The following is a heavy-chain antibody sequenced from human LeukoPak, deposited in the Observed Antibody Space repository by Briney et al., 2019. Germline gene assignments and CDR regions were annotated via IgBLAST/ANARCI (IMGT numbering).Heavy chain of an antibody. Sequence: SETLSLTCTVSGDSINNSSYYWGWIRQPPGKGPEWLGTIYYSGYTYYNPSLKSRVTISVDTSKNQFSLKLTSVTAADTALYYCARASFRSRGYYYYLDVWGKGTTVTVSS. J-gene: IGHJ6*03. CDR1: GDSINNSSYY. V-gene: IGHV4-39*07. D-gene: IGHD3-3*01. CDR3: ARASFRSRGYYYYLDV. CDR2: IYYSGYT.